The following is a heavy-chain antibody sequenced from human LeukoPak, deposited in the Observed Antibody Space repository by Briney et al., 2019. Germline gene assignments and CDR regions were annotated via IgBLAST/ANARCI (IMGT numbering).Heavy chain of an antibody. Sequence: GASVKVSCKASGYTFTSYYMHRVRQAPGQGLEWMGIINPSGGSTSYAQKFQGRVIMTRDTSTSTVYMELSSLRSEDTAVYYCARREGSDYDSSGYLDYWGQGTLVTVSS. D-gene: IGHD3-22*01. CDR2: INPSGGST. CDR1: GYTFTSYY. CDR3: ARREGSDYDSSGYLDY. J-gene: IGHJ4*02. V-gene: IGHV1-46*01.